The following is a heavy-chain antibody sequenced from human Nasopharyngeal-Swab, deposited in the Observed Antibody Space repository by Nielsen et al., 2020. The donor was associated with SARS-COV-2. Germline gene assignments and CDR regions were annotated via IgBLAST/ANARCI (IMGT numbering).Heavy chain of an antibody. Sequence: GGSLRLSCDASGFTFSNYIMHWVRQAPGKGLEWVSGVSSTSAHIYYADLVKGRFTISRDNAKNSLYLQMNSLRAEDTAVYYCARDPSGGYAYARFDLWGQGTLVTVSS. J-gene: IGHJ5*01. CDR3: ARDPSGGYAYARFDL. CDR1: GFTFSNYI. D-gene: IGHD5-12*01. CDR2: VSSTSAHI. V-gene: IGHV3-21*01.